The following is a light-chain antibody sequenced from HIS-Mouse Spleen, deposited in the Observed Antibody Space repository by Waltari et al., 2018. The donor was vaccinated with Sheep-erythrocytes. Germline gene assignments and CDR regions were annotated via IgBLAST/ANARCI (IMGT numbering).Light chain of an antibody. CDR3: CSYAGSYTLV. V-gene: IGLV2-11*01. J-gene: IGLJ2*01. CDR2: DVS. Sequence: QSALTHPRSVSGSPGQSVTLSCTGTSSDVGGYNYVSWYQQHPGKAPKRMIYDVSKRPSGVPDRFSGSKSGNTASLTISGLQAEDEADYYCCSYAGSYTLVFGGGTKLTVL. CDR1: SSDVGGYNY.